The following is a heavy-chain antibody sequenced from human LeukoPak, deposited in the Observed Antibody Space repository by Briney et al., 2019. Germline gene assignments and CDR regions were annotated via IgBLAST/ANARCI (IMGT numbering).Heavy chain of an antibody. CDR3: ARDYGGNGAFDI. D-gene: IGHD4-23*01. V-gene: IGHV3-23*01. J-gene: IGHJ3*02. CDR1: GFTFSSYV. CDR2: ISGSATGT. Sequence: QSGGSLRLACTASGFTFSSYVMSWVRLAPGKGLEWVSAISGSATGTFYADSVKGRFTISRDNSENTLYLQMNSLRAEDTAVYYCARDYGGNGAFDIWGQGTMVTVSS.